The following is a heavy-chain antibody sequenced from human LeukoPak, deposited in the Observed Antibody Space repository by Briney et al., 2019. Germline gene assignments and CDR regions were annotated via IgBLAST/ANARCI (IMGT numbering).Heavy chain of an antibody. CDR3: ARVELAGYNADY. V-gene: IGHV1-8*01. CDR1: GYTFTSYD. Sequence: ASVKVSCXASGYTFTSYDINWVRQAAGQGLEWMGWMNPNSGNTGYAQKFQGRVTMTRNTSISTAYMELSSLRSEDTAVYYCARVELAGYNADYWGQGTLVTVSS. D-gene: IGHD5-24*01. CDR2: MNPNSGNT. J-gene: IGHJ4*02.